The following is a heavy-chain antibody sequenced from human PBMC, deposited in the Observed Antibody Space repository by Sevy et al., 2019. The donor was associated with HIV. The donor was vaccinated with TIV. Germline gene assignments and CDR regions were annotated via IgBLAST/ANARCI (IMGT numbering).Heavy chain of an antibody. CDR3: AKEEPYCSGGSCYPYFDY. V-gene: IGHV3-43D*03. D-gene: IGHD2-15*01. Sequence: GGSLRLSCAASGFTFDDYAMHWVRQAPGKGLEWVSLISWDGGSTYYADSVKGRFTIPRDNSKNSLYLQMNSLRAEDTALYYCAKEEPYCSGGSCYPYFDYWGQGTLVTVSS. CDR1: GFTFDDYA. J-gene: IGHJ4*02. CDR2: ISWDGGST.